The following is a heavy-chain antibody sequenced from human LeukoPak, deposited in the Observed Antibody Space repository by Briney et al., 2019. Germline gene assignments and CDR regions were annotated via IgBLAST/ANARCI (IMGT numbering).Heavy chain of an antibody. Sequence: PSETLSLTCTVSGGSISSGDYYWSWIRQPPGKGLEWIGYIYYGGSTYYNPSLKSRVTISVDTSKNQFSLKLSSVTAADTAVYYCASGYSSGWIFDYWGQGTLVTVSS. CDR2: IYYGGST. D-gene: IGHD6-19*01. CDR1: GGSISSGDYY. V-gene: IGHV4-30-4*01. CDR3: ASGYSSGWIFDY. J-gene: IGHJ4*02.